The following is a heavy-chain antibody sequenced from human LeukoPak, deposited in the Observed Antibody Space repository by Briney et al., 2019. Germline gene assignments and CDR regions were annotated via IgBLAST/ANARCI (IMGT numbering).Heavy chain of an antibody. CDR1: GYTFTGYD. CDR3: ATRPAFQAQTSAGWFDP. J-gene: IGHJ5*02. CDR2: MNPNSGNT. V-gene: IGHV1-8*01. D-gene: IGHD1-26*01. Sequence: ASVKVSCKASGYTFTGYDINWVRQATGQGLEWMGWMNPNSGNTGYAQKFQGRVTMTRNTSISTAYMELSSLRSEDTAVYYCATRPAFQAQTSAGWFDPWGQGTLVTVSS.